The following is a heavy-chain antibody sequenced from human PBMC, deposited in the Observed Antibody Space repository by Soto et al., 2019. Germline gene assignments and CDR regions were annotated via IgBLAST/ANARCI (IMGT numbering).Heavy chain of an antibody. V-gene: IGHV1-69*13. CDR3: ARSKYYYDSSGYYYVWFDP. J-gene: IGHJ5*02. CDR1: GGTFSSYA. CDR2: IIPIFGTA. D-gene: IGHD3-22*01. Sequence: SVKVSCKASGGTFSSYAISWVRQAPGQGLEWMGGIIPIFGTANYAQKFQGRVTITADESTSTAYMELSSLRSEDTAVYYCARSKYYYDSSGYYYVWFDPWGQGTLVTVSS.